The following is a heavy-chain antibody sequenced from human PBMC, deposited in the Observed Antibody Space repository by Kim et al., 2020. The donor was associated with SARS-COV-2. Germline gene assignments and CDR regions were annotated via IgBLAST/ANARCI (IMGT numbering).Heavy chain of an antibody. CDR1: GFTFSSYW. CDR2: IKQDGSEK. J-gene: IGHJ4*02. D-gene: IGHD6-13*01. V-gene: IGHV3-7*04. Sequence: GGSLRLSCVASGFTFSSYWVSWVRQAPGKGLEWVANIKQDGSEKYYVDSVKGRFTISRDNAKNSLYLLMNSLRVEDTAVYYCARAYSSSWYWSPHCFDFWGQGTLVAVSS. CDR3: ARAYSSSWYWSPHCFDF.